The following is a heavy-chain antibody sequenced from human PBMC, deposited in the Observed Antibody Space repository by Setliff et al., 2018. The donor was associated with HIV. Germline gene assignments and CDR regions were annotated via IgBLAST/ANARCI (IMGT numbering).Heavy chain of an antibody. Sequence: PGESLKISCAASGFTFSPYWMHWVCQAPGKGLVWVSRINSDGTSTTYADSVKGRFTISRDNAKNTLYLQMNSLRAEDTAVYYCARDLSYDYDRSSDTFDYWGQGTLVTVSS. CDR3: ARDLSYDYDRSSDTFDY. D-gene: IGHD3-22*01. J-gene: IGHJ4*02. CDR1: GFTFSPYW. CDR2: INSDGTST. V-gene: IGHV3-74*03.